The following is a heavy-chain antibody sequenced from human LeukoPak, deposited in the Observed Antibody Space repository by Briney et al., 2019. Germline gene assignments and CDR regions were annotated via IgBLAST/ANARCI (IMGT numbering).Heavy chain of an antibody. D-gene: IGHD3-16*01. CDR2: INPNSGGT. Sequence: ASVKVSCKASGYTFTGYYMHWVRQAPGQGLEWMGWINPNSGGTNYAQKFQGRVTMTRDTSISTDYMELSRLRAEDTAVYYCARGSGEYDYVWGSYRYYFDVWGQGTLVTVSS. V-gene: IGHV1-2*02. CDR3: ARGSGEYDYVWGSYRYYFDV. CDR1: GYTFTGYY. J-gene: IGHJ4*02.